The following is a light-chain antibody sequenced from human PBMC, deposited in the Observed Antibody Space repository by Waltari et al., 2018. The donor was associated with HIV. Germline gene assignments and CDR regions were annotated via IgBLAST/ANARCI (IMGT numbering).Light chain of an antibody. CDR3: SSYSARGFVV. J-gene: IGLJ3*02. Sequence: HSALTQPASVSGSPGQSITISCTAPTSDIRDFNFVSWYQQSPGRAPKLIIFEVYSRPSGISDRFSGSKSGVTASLTISALRAEDEADYFCSSYSARGFVVFGGGTKVTVL. CDR2: EVY. V-gene: IGLV2-14*01. CDR1: TSDIRDFNF.